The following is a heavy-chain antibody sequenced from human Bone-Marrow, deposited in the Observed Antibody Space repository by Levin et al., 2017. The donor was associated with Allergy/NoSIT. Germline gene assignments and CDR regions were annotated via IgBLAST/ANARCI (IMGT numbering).Heavy chain of an antibody. CDR3: AKVAVVAANAYYFDY. V-gene: IGHV3-30*18. CDR2: ISYDGSNK. D-gene: IGHD2-15*01. CDR1: GFTFSSYG. J-gene: IGHJ4*02. Sequence: GESLKISCAASGFTFSSYGMHWVRQAPGKGLEWVAVISYDGSNKYYADSVKGRFTISRDNSKNTLYLQMNSLRAEDTAVYYCAKVAVVAANAYYFDYWGQGTLVTVSS.